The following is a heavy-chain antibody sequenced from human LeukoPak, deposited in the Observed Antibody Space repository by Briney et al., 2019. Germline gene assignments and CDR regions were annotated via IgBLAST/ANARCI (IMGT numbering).Heavy chain of an antibody. CDR2: ISVYNGKT. Sequence: ASVKVSCKTSGYMFTNYGLSWVRQAPGQGLEWMGWISVYNGKTNYAQKFRGRFTMTTDTSTSTAYMELKSLRSDDTAVYYCARATFGDDPFDYWGQGTLVTVSS. V-gene: IGHV1-18*01. CDR1: GYMFTNYG. D-gene: IGHD3-10*01. CDR3: ARATFGDDPFDY. J-gene: IGHJ4*02.